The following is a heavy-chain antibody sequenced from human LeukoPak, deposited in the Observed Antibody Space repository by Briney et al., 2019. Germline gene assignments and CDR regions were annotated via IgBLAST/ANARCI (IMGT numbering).Heavy chain of an antibody. CDR3: ARGGGYSYGPHYYYYGMDV. CDR2: INHSGST. J-gene: IGHJ6*02. V-gene: IGHV4-34*01. CDR1: GGSFSGYY. D-gene: IGHD5-18*01. Sequence: SETLSLTCAVYGGSFSGYYWSWIRQPPGKGLEWIGEINHSGSTNYNPSLESRVTISVDTSKNQFSLKLSSVTAADTAVYYCARGGGYSYGPHYYYYGMDVWGQGTTVTVSS.